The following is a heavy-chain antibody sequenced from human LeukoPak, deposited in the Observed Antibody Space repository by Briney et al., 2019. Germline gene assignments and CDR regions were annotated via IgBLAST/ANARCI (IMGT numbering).Heavy chain of an antibody. D-gene: IGHD3-3*01. CDR1: GFTFTNYA. CDR2: ISGRGTSI. V-gene: IGHV3-23*01. CDR3: VRNDTSGVGLDY. J-gene: IGHJ4*02. Sequence: GGSLRLSCAASGFTFTNYAMTWVRQAPGEGLEWVSNISGRGTSINYAVSVKGRFSISRDNSKNTLYLQMNSLRDEDTAVYYCVRNDTSGVGLDYWGQGSLVTVSS.